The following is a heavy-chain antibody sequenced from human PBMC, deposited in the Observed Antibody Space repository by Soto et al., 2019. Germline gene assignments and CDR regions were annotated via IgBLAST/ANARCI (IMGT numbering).Heavy chain of an antibody. V-gene: IGHV4-59*01. CDR2: IYYSGST. D-gene: IGHD6-6*01. Sequence: KPSETLSLTCTVSGGSISSYYWSWIRQPPGKGLEWIGYIYYSGSTNYNPSLKSRVTTSVDTSKNQFSLKLSSVTTADTAVYYCARRVATRQMGYYFDYWGQGTLVTVSS. CDR3: ARRVATRQMGYYFDY. J-gene: IGHJ4*02. CDR1: GGSISSYY.